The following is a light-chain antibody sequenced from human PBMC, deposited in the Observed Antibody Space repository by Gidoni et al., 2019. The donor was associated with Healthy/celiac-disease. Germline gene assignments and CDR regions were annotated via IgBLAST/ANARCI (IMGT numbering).Light chain of an antibody. J-gene: IGKJ1*01. CDR3: QQNYSNRRT. V-gene: IGKV1-39*01. CDR1: QSISSY. CDR2: TAS. Sequence: DIQMPQSPSSLSASVGDRVTITCRASQSISSYLNWYQQKPGKAPKLLIYTASSLKSGVPSRFSGSGSGTEFTLTISSLQPEDFATYYCQQNYSNRRTFGQGTKVEIK.